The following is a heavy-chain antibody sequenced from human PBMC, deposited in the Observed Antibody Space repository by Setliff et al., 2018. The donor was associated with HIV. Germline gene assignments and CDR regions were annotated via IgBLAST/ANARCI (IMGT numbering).Heavy chain of an antibody. D-gene: IGHD3-3*01. CDR3: ARDRVHNPSYNFWSGPTNYYYYMDV. CDR1: GVSISDYY. CDR2: INFSGST. J-gene: IGHJ6*03. Sequence: SETLSLTCTVSGVSISDYYWSWIRQPPGKGLEWIGYINFSGSTNYNPSLKSRVTMSLDTSKSQFSLKLSSVTAADTAVYYCARDRVHNPSYNFWSGPTNYYYYMDVWGKGTTVTVSS. V-gene: IGHV4-59*13.